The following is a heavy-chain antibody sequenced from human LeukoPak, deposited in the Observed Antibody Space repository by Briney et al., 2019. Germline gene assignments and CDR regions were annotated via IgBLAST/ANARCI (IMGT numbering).Heavy chain of an antibody. CDR3: ASTRGIALGWFDP. V-gene: IGHV4-4*07. Sequence: PSETLSLTCTVSGGSISSYYWSWIRQPAGQGLEWIARIYTSGSTNYNPSLKSRVTMSVDTSKNQFSLKLSSVTAADTAVYYCASTRGIALGWFDPWGQGTLVTVSS. CDR1: GGSISSYY. CDR2: IYTSGST. J-gene: IGHJ5*02. D-gene: IGHD6-19*01.